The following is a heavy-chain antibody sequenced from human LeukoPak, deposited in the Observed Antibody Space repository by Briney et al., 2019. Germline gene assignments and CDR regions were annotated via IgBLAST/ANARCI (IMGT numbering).Heavy chain of an antibody. CDR2: IIPIFGTA. V-gene: IGHV1-69*01. Sequence: GSSVKVSCKACGGTFSSYAISWVRQAPGQGLEWMGGIIPIFGTANYAQKFQSRVTITADESTSTAYMELSSLRSEDTAVYYCARDDSSGYSFLGYWGQGTLVTVSS. J-gene: IGHJ4*02. CDR3: ARDDSSGYSFLGY. CDR1: GGTFSSYA. D-gene: IGHD3-22*01.